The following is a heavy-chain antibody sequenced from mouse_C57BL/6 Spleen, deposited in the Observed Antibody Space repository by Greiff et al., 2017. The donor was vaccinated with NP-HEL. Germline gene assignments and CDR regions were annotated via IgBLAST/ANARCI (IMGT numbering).Heavy chain of an antibody. Sequence: VQLQQPGAELVMPGASVKLSCKASGYTFTSYWMHWVKQRPGQGLEWIGEIDPSDSYTNYNQKFKGKSTLTVDKSSSTAYMQLSSLTSEDSAVYYCARSEAKLGYFDYWGQGTTLTVSS. CDR2: IDPSDSYT. CDR3: ARSEAKLGYFDY. J-gene: IGHJ2*01. CDR1: GYTFTSYW. D-gene: IGHD4-1*01. V-gene: IGHV1-69*01.